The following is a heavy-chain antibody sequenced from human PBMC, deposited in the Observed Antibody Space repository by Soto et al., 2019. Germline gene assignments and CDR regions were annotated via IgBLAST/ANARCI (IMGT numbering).Heavy chain of an antibody. J-gene: IGHJ4*02. CDR3: AKARLWFGRATEDN. D-gene: IGHD3-10*01. CDR2: ISESGDYR. V-gene: IGHV3-23*01. CDR1: GFIFRTFA. Sequence: EVQLLESGGGLVQPGGSLRLSCAASGFIFRTFAMSWVRQAPGKGLEWVSGISESGDYRYYGDAVKGRFTISRDNSKNTLYLQLKRLRAEDTAIYYCAKARLWFGRATEDNWGQGILVTVSS.